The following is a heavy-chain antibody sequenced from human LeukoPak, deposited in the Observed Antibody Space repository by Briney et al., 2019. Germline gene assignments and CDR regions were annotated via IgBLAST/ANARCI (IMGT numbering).Heavy chain of an antibody. J-gene: IGHJ4*02. Sequence: PSETLSLTCTVSGGSISSSSYYWGWIRQPPGKGLEWIGSIYYSGSTYYNPSLKSRVTISVDKSKNQVSLKLSSVTAADTAIYYCARAGAEQNNDWVHFDFWGQGILVTVSS. V-gene: IGHV4-39*07. CDR3: ARAGAEQNNDWVHFDF. CDR1: GGSISSSSYY. CDR2: IYYSGST. D-gene: IGHD3-9*01.